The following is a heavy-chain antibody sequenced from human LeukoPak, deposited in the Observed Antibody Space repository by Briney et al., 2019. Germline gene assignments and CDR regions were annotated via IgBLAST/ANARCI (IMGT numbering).Heavy chain of an antibody. J-gene: IGHJ4*02. Sequence: SQTLSLTCAVSGGSISSGGYSWSWIRQPPGTGLECLGYIYHSGSAYYNPSLESGVTISVDRSKNQFSLKLSSVTAADTAVYYCAGASNTVTTNYFDYWGQGTLVTVSS. CDR2: IYHSGSA. CDR1: GGSISSGGYS. V-gene: IGHV4-30-2*01. CDR3: AGASNTVTTNYFDY. D-gene: IGHD4-17*01.